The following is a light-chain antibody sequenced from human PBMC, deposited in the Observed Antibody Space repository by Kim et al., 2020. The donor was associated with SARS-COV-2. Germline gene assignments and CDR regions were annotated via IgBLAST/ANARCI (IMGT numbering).Light chain of an antibody. V-gene: IGLV1-44*01. CDR2: TNN. J-gene: IGLJ3*02. Sequence: GPRVSISCSGGSSNIGRFPVNWYQRLPGAAPKLLIDTNNVRPSGVPDRFSGSKSGTTASLVIRGLQSEDEADYYCEAWDDSLNGPVFGGGTKVTVL. CDR3: EAWDDSLNGPV. CDR1: SSNIGRFP.